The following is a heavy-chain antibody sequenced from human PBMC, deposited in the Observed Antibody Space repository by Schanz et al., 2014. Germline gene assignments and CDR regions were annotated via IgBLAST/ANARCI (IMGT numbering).Heavy chain of an antibody. CDR1: GFTFRDFG. CDR2: ISSSSSYI. D-gene: IGHD1-26*01. V-gene: IGHV3-21*01. J-gene: IGHJ4*02. Sequence: AELVESGGGVVQPGGSLRLSCEASGFTFRDFGLHWVRQAPGKGLEWVSSISSSSSYIYYADSVKGRFTISRDNAKNSLYLQMNSLRAEDTAVYYCARARELLRGQYYFDYWGQGSLVTVSS. CDR3: ARARELLRGQYYFDY.